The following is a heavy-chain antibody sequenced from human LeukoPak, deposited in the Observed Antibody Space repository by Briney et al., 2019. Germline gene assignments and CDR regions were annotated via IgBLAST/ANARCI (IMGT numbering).Heavy chain of an antibody. CDR2: ISYDGSNK. Sequence: PGGSLRLSCAASGFTFSTYAIHWVRQAPGKGLECVAVISYDGSNKYYADSVKGRFTISRDNSKNTLYLQMNSLRAEDTAVYYCAREGYYYGSGSYYNKNYYYGMDVWGQGTTVTVSS. V-gene: IGHV3-30-3*01. J-gene: IGHJ6*02. CDR3: AREGYYYGSGSYYNKNYYYGMDV. D-gene: IGHD3-10*01. CDR1: GFTFSTYA.